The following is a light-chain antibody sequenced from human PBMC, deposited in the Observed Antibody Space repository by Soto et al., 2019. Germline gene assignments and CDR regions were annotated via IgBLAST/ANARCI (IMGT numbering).Light chain of an antibody. J-gene: IGKJ1*01. CDR2: DAS. V-gene: IGKV3-11*01. CDR3: QQRSNWPWT. Sequence: EIVLTQSPATLSLSPGERATLSCRASQSVSSYLAWYQQKPGQAPRLLIYDASHRATGIPGRFSGSGSGTYVTLTLSSLEPEEFAVYYCQQRSNWPWTFGQGTKVEIK. CDR1: QSVSSY.